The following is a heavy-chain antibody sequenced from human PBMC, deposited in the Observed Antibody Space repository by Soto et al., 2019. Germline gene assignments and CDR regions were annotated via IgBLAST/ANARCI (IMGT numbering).Heavy chain of an antibody. CDR2: ISSNGGST. CDR1: GFTFSSYA. CDR3: VKGDGITNFGVVENMDV. D-gene: IGHD3-3*01. J-gene: IGHJ6*02. V-gene: IGHV3-64D*08. Sequence: PGGSLRLSCSASGFTFSSYAMHWVRQAPGKGLEYVSAISSNGGSTYYADSVKGRFTISRDNSKNTLYLQMSSLRAEDTAVYYCVKGDGITNFGVVENMDVWSQGTTDTVSS.